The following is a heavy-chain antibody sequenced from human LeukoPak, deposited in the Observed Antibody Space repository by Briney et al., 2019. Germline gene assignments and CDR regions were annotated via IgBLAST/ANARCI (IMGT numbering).Heavy chain of an antibody. CDR2: IPASGGST. Sequence: PGGSLRLSCVASGFTFSSNVMIWVRQAPGKGLEWVSSIPASGGSTYYADSVKGRFTISRDNSKNSLYLQMNSLRAEDTAVYYCAKESSGGWYFDYWGQGTLDTVSS. J-gene: IGHJ4*02. D-gene: IGHD6-19*01. V-gene: IGHV3-23*01. CDR3: AKESSGGWYFDY. CDR1: GFTFSSNV.